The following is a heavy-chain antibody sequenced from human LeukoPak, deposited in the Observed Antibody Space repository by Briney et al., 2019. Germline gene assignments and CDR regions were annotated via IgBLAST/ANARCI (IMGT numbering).Heavy chain of an antibody. CDR2: ISYDGSNK. CDR1: GFTFSSYA. V-gene: IGHV3-30-3*01. Sequence: GGSLRLSCAASGFTFSSYAMHWVRQAPGKGLEWVAVISYDGSNKYYADSVKGRFTISRDNSKNTLYLQMNSLRAEDTAVYYCARESYGSGSYHDYWGQGTLVTVSS. D-gene: IGHD3-10*01. J-gene: IGHJ4*02. CDR3: ARESYGSGSYHDY.